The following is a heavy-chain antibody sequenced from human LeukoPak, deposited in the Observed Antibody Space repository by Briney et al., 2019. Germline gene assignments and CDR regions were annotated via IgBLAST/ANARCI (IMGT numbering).Heavy chain of an antibody. Sequence: SETLSLTCAVYGGSLSGYYWSWIRQPPGKGLEWIGEINHSKSTNYNPSLKSRVTISVDRSKNQFSLKLSSVTAADTAVYYCASIKYYYDSSGYYYNPRFDYWGQGTLVTVSS. CDR3: ASIKYYYDSSGYYYNPRFDY. CDR2: INHSKST. J-gene: IGHJ4*02. D-gene: IGHD3-22*01. CDR1: GGSLSGYY. V-gene: IGHV4-34*01.